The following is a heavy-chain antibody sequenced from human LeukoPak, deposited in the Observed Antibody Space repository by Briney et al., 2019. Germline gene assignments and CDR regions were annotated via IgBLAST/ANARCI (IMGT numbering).Heavy chain of an antibody. Sequence: PSETLSLTCAVSGYSISSGDYWGWIRQPPGKGLEWIGSILNSGSTYYNPSLKSRVTISADTSKRHFSLKLSSVTAADTAVYYCARNRSGPLGNAGSFDYWGQGTQVTVSS. J-gene: IGHJ4*02. CDR1: GYSISSGDY. D-gene: IGHD3-10*01. CDR3: ARNRSGPLGNAGSFDY. V-gene: IGHV4-38-2*01. CDR2: ILNSGST.